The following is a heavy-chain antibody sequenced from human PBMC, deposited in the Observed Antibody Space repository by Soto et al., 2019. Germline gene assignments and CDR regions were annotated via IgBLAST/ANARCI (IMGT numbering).Heavy chain of an antibody. V-gene: IGHV3-23*01. J-gene: IGHJ4*02. CDR3: AKDSPLSGSYQDFDY. CDR1: GFTFSSYA. D-gene: IGHD1-26*01. Sequence: EVQLLESGGGLVQPGGSLRLSCAASGFTFSSYAMTWVRQAPGKGLEWVAAITPSGGITYYADSVKGRFTISRDNSKNTLYLQMNSLRAGDTAVYCCAKDSPLSGSYQDFDYWGQGTLVTVSS. CDR2: ITPSGGIT.